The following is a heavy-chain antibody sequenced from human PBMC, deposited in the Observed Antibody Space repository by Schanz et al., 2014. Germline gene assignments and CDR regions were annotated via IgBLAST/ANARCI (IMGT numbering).Heavy chain of an antibody. CDR3: ARDEGREGYNLAFDV. CDR2: ISRSSSSI. Sequence: VQLVESGGSVVQPGRSLRLSCAGSGFSFSDYGMHWVRQAPGRGLEWVSSISRSSSSIYYADSVKGRFTISRDNAKNSLYLQMHSLRAEDTAVYFCARDEGREGYNLAFDVWGQGTLVTVSS. J-gene: IGHJ3*01. V-gene: IGHV3-21*04. CDR1: GFSFSDYG. D-gene: IGHD5-12*01.